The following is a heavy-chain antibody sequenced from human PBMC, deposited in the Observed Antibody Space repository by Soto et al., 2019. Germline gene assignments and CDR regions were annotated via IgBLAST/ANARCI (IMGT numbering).Heavy chain of an antibody. V-gene: IGHV1-18*01. J-gene: IGHJ6*02. Sequence: GASVKVSCKASGYTFTSYGISWVRQAPGQGLEWMGWISAYNGNTNYAQKLQGRVTMTTDTSTSTAYMELRSLRSDDTAVYYCARSPEYVDTAHYNNENYYYGMDVWGQGTTVTVSS. CDR3: ARSPEYVDTAHYNNENYYYGMDV. D-gene: IGHD5-18*01. CDR1: GYTFTSYG. CDR2: ISAYNGNT.